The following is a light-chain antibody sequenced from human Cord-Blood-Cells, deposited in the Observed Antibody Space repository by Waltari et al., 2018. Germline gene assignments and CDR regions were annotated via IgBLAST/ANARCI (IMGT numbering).Light chain of an antibody. V-gene: IGKV1-39*01. Sequence: IQMTQPPSSLPASVGERVTITCRASQSISSYLYWYQQKPGKAPKLLIYAASSLQSGVPSRFSGSGSGTDFTLTISSLQPEDFATYYCQQSYSTPYSFGQGTKLEIK. CDR2: AAS. CDR1: QSISSY. CDR3: QQSYSTPYS. J-gene: IGKJ2*03.